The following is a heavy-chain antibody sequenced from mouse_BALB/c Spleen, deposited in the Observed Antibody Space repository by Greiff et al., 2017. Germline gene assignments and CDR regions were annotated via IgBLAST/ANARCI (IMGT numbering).Heavy chain of an antibody. V-gene: IGHV5-9-4*01. D-gene: IGHD2-10*02. CDR3: ARKYASFAY. J-gene: IGHJ3*01. CDR2: ISSGGSYT. CDR1: GFTFSSYA. Sequence: EVKLVESGGGLVKPGGSLKLSCAASGFTFSSYAMSWVRQSPEKRLEWVAEISSGGSYTYYPDTVTGRFTISRDNAKNTLYLEMSSLRSEDTAMYYCARKYASFAYWGQGTLVTVSA.